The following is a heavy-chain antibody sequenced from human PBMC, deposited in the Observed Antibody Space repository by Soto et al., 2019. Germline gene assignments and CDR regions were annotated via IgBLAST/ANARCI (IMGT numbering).Heavy chain of an antibody. CDR2: IYHSGYT. D-gene: IGHD4-17*01. J-gene: IGHJ6*02. CDR3: ARAHDGDYGYGMDV. CDR1: GGSISSGGYS. Sequence: QLQLQESGSGLVKPSQTLSLTCAVSGGSISSGGYSWSWIRPPPGKGLEWIGYIYHSGYTYCNPSRKLQVTISVDSDKNQYSLKLSAVTAADTAEYYCARAHDGDYGYGMDVWGQGTTFTVCS. V-gene: IGHV4-30-2*01.